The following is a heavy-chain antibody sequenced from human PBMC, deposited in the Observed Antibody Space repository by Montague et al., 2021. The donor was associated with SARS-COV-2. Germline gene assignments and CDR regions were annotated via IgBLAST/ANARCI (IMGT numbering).Heavy chain of an antibody. CDR2: IYYTGST. CDR1: GGSISSSSYY. D-gene: IGHD3-22*01. V-gene: IGHV4-39*07. CDR3: ARDTRIAMLVVVTRYGLDV. Sequence: SETRSLTCTVSGGSISSSSYYWGWIRQPPGKGPEWIGSIYYTGSTYYNPSLKSRVTISVDTSKNQFSLKLSSVTAADTAVYHCARDTRIAMLVVVTRYGLDVWGQGTTVTVSS. J-gene: IGHJ6*02.